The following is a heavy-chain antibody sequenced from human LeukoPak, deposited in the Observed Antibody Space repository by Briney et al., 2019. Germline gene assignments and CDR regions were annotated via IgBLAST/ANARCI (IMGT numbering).Heavy chain of an antibody. J-gene: IGHJ4*02. CDR1: GGSISSSNW. CDR2: IYHSGST. Sequence: PSGTLSLTCAVSGGSISSSNWWSWIRQPPGKGLEWIGEIYHSGSTNYNPSLKSRVTISVDTSKNQFSLKLSSVTAADTAVYYCAKDRYCSSPSCWNFDSWGQGTLVTVSS. CDR3: AKDRYCSSPSCWNFDS. D-gene: IGHD2-2*01. V-gene: IGHV4-4*02.